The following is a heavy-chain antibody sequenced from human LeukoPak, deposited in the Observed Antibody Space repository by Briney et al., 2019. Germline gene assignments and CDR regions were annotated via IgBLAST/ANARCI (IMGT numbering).Heavy chain of an antibody. CDR2: ISGSGGGT. CDR3: AKDYHYDSSGPFDY. Sequence: PGGSLRLSCAASGFTFNNYGMSWVRQAPGKGLEWVSTISGSGGGTYCPDSVKGRFTISRDNSKNTLYLQMNSLRAEDTAVYYCAKDYHYDSSGPFDYWGQGTLVTVSS. V-gene: IGHV3-23*01. J-gene: IGHJ4*02. CDR1: GFTFNNYG. D-gene: IGHD3-22*01.